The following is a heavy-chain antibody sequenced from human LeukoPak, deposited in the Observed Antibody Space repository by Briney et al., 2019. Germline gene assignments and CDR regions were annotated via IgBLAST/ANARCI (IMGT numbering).Heavy chain of an antibody. Sequence: GGSLRLSCSASGFTFSSYAMHWVRQAPGKGLEYVSAISSNGCSTYYADSVRGRFTISRDNYKNTLYLQMSSLRAEDTAVYYCVKDGTDYGDFPRDYFDYWGKGTLVTVSS. CDR2: ISSNGCST. V-gene: IGHV3-64D*06. CDR1: GFTFSSYA. CDR3: VKDGTDYGDFPRDYFDY. J-gene: IGHJ4*02. D-gene: IGHD4-17*01.